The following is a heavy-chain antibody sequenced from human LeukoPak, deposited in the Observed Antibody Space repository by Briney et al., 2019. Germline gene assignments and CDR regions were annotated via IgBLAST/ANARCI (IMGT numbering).Heavy chain of an antibody. V-gene: IGHV4-59*01. CDR1: GGSISSYY. J-gene: IGHJ4*02. Sequence: SETLSLTCTVSGGSISSYYWSWIRQPPGKGLEWIGYIYYSGSTNYNPSLKSRVTISVDTSKNQFSLKLSSVTAADTAVYYCARLRRQLGYFDYWGQGTLVTVSS. CDR2: IYYSGST. D-gene: IGHD6-6*01. CDR3: ARLRRQLGYFDY.